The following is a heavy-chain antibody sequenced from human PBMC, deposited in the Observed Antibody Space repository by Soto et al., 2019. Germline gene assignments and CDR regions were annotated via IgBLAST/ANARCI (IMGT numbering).Heavy chain of an antibody. V-gene: IGHV4-31*03. CDR1: GGSISSGGYY. CDR2: IYYSGST. D-gene: IGHD3-9*01. J-gene: IGHJ6*03. CDR3: ARAPYDILTGYHYYYYYYMDV. Sequence: PSETLSLTCTVSGGSISSGGYYWSWIRQHPGKGLEWIGYIYYSGSTYYNPSLKSRVTISVDTSKNQFSLKLSSVTAADTAVYYCARAPYDILTGYHYYYYYYMDVWVKGTTVTVS.